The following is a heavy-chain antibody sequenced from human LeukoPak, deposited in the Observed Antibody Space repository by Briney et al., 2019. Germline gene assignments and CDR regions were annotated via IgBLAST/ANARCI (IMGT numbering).Heavy chain of an antibody. CDR2: IHPNNGGT. Sequence: ASVKVSCKASGYTFTGYYIHWVRQAPGQGLEWMGWIHPNNGGTNYAQKSQGRVTMTRDTSISTAYMELSRLGSDDTAVYYCARAATIFGVVINFYYWGQGTLVTVSS. V-gene: IGHV1-2*02. D-gene: IGHD3-3*01. CDR3: ARAATIFGVVINFYY. CDR1: GYTFTGYY. J-gene: IGHJ4*02.